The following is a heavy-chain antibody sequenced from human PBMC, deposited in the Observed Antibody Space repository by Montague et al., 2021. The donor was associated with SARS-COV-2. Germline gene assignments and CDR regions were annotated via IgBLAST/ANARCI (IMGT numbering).Heavy chain of an antibody. V-gene: IGHV4-59*01. J-gene: IGHJ3*02. CDR1: GGSISSYY. D-gene: IGHD6-19*01. Sequence: SETLSLTCTVSGGSISSYYWSWIRQPPGKGLEWIGYIYYSGSTNYNPSLKSRVNISVDTSKNQFSLKLSSVTAADTAVYYCARGSGWMVNAFDIWGQGTMVTVSS. CDR3: ARGSGWMVNAFDI. CDR2: IYYSGST.